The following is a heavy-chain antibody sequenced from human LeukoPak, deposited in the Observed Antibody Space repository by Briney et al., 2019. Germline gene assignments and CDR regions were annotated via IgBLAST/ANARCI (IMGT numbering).Heavy chain of an antibody. CDR3: ARDPKYYDFWSGYYFEERAFDI. CDR2: IKQDGSEK. J-gene: IGHJ3*02. V-gene: IGHV3-7*01. D-gene: IGHD3-3*01. Sequence: PGGSLRLSCAASGFTFSSYWMSWVRQAPGKGLEWVANIKQDGSEKYYVDSVKGRFTISRDNAKNSLYLQMNSLRAEDTAVYYCARDPKYYDFWSGYYFEERAFDIWGQGTMVTVSS. CDR1: GFTFSSYW.